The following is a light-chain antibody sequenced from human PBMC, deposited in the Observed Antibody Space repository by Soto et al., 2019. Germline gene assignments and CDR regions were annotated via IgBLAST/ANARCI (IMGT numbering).Light chain of an antibody. CDR2: DNT. CDR3: GTWNAGLSSWV. CDR1: TSNIGSNF. Sequence: QSALTQPPSVSAAPGQQVTISCSGDTSNIGSNFVSWFQQFPGAAPKLLIYDNTYRPSGIPDRFSGSKSGTSATLAITGLQTGDEADYFCGTWNAGLSSWVFGGGTKVTV. J-gene: IGLJ3*02. V-gene: IGLV1-51*01.